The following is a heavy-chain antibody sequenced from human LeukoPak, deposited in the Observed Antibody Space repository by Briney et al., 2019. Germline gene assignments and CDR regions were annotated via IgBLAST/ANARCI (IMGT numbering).Heavy chain of an antibody. CDR3: ARRVFLGDAFDI. Sequence: GASLQSSFKGSGYSFTSYWIGWVRRMPGKGLEWMGIIYPGDSDTRYSPSFQGQVTISADKSISTAYLQWSSLKASDTAMYYCARRVFLGDAFDIWGQGTMVTVSS. V-gene: IGHV5-51*01. CDR2: IYPGDSDT. D-gene: IGHD2-8*01. CDR1: GYSFTSYW. J-gene: IGHJ3*02.